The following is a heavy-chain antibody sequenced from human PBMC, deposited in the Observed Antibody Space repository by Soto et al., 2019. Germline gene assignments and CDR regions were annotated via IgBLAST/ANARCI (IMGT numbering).Heavy chain of an antibody. V-gene: IGHV2-5*02. J-gene: IGHJ4*02. D-gene: IGHD1-26*01. CDR3: AHSYVPLRIVGATDYFDY. Sequence: GSGPTLVNPTQTLTLTCTFSGFSLSTSGVGVGWIRQPPGKALEWLALIYWDDDKRYSPSLKSRLTITKDTSKNQVVLTMTNMDPVDTATYYCAHSYVPLRIVGATDYFDYWGQGTLVTVSS. CDR2: IYWDDDK. CDR1: GFSLSTSGVG.